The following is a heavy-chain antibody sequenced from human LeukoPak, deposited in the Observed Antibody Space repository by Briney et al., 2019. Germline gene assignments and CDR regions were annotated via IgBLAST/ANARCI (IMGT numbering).Heavy chain of an antibody. Sequence: GGSLRLSCAASGFIFSDYYMTWIRQAPGKGLEWVSYISTSGSTIYYADSVKGRFTISRDNAKNSLYLQMNSLRAEDTAVYYCAELGITMIGGVWGKGTTVTISS. V-gene: IGHV3-11*04. CDR2: ISTSGSTI. CDR3: AELGITMIGGV. D-gene: IGHD3-10*02. J-gene: IGHJ6*04. CDR1: GFIFSDYY.